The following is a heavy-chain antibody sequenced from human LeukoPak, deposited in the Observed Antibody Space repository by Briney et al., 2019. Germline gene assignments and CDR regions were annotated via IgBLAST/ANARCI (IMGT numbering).Heavy chain of an antibody. V-gene: IGHV1-18*01. CDR2: ISTYNGNT. J-gene: IGHJ4*02. CDR3: ARREVGYCDGGSCPYYFDY. CDR1: GYTFTSYV. Sequence: ASVKVSCKASGYTFTSYVISWVRQAPGQGLEWMGWISTYNGNTNYTQKLQGRVTMTTDTSMNTAYMELRSLRSDDTAVYYCARREVGYCDGGSCPYYFDYWGQGTLVTVSS. D-gene: IGHD2-15*01.